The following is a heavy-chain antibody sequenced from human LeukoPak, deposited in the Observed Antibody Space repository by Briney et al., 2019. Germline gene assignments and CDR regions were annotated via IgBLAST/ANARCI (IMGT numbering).Heavy chain of an antibody. CDR2: FDPEDGET. CDR1: GYTLTELS. J-gene: IGHJ4*02. D-gene: IGHD2-21*02. Sequence: ASVKVSCKVSGYTLTELSMHWVRQAPGKGLEWMGGFDPEDGETIYAQKFQGRVTMTEDTSTDTAYMELSSLRSEDTAVYYCATDAYCGGDCYYHYWGQGTLVTVSS. CDR3: ATDAYCGGDCYYHY. V-gene: IGHV1-24*01.